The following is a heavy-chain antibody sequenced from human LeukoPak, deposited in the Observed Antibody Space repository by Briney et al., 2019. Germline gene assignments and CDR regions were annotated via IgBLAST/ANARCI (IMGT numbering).Heavy chain of an antibody. J-gene: IGHJ4*02. CDR2: INPSSGGT. CDR3: AREEVTGAYYVH. D-gene: IGHD1-26*01. V-gene: IGHV1-2*06. Sequence: ASVEVSCKTSGYTFSDYYIHWVRQAPGQGLEWMGRINPSSGGTTYAQKFQGGVTMTRDTSLNTAYMELNRLISDDAAVYYCAREEVTGAYYVHWGQGTLVTVSS. CDR1: GYTFSDYY.